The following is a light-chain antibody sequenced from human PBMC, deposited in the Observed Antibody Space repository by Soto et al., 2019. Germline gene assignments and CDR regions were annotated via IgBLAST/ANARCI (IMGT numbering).Light chain of an antibody. CDR3: SAYTSSNTLV. V-gene: IGLV2-14*01. Sequence: QSALTQPASVSGSPGQSITISCTGTSSDVGAYNYVSWYQQHPGKAPKLMIFEVSDRPSGVSNRFSGSKSGNTASLTISGPQAEHGADYYCSAYTSSNTLVFGGGTKLTV. CDR2: EVS. J-gene: IGLJ2*01. CDR1: SSDVGAYNY.